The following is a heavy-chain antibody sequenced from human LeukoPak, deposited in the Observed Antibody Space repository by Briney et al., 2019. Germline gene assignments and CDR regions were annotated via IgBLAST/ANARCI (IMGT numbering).Heavy chain of an antibody. CDR1: GRPISRYY. V-gene: IGHV4-59*08. CDR3: ARHGDEAIGNFFDH. CDR2: IYNSGST. Sequence: SDPLTLTCTVSGRPISRYYGSGVRQSTGGGLVWIGYIYNSGSTNSDPSLKSRVTISVDTAKNQFSLKVSSVTAADTAVYYCARHGDEAIGNFFDHWGQGALVTVSS. D-gene: IGHD5-18*01. J-gene: IGHJ4*02.